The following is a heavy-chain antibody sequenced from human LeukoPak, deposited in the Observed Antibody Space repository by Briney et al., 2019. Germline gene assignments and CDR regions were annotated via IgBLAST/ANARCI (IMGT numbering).Heavy chain of an antibody. CDR3: ARTIPIYGDYVPDAFDI. D-gene: IGHD4-17*01. CDR1: GYTFTGHY. Sequence: ASVKVSCKASGYTFTGHYLHWVRQAPGQGLEWMGWINPDSGGTNSAQTFQGRVTMTRDTSISTAYMELSRLRSDDTAVYYCARTIPIYGDYVPDAFDIWGQGTMVTVSS. CDR2: INPDSGGT. V-gene: IGHV1-2*02. J-gene: IGHJ3*02.